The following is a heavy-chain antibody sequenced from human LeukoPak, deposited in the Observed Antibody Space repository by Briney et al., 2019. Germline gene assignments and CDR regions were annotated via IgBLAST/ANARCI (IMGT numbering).Heavy chain of an antibody. CDR1: GFTFGDYA. D-gene: IGHD2-15*01. CDR2: IRSKAYSGTT. J-gene: IGHJ4*02. Sequence: GRSLRLSCTTSGFTFGDYAMSWVRQAPGKGLEWLGFIRSKAYSGTTEYAASVRGRFTFSRDDSKYIAYLQMNSLKAEDTAVYCWTRGSCGGGSCYSILGLDYWGQGTLVTVSS. CDR3: TRGSCGGGSCYSILGLDY. V-gene: IGHV3-49*04.